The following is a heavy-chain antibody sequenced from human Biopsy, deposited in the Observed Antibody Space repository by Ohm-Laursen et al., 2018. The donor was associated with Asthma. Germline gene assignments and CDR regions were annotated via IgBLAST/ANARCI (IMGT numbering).Heavy chain of an antibody. J-gene: IGHJ4*02. D-gene: IGHD5-24*01. CDR3: ARVKDGYNFDY. CDR1: GGSISSGGYS. V-gene: IGHV4-30-2*01. Sequence: SDTLSLTCAVSGGSISSGGYSWSWIRQPPGKGLEWIGYIYHSGGTYYNPSLKSRVTISVDRSKNQLSLKLSSVTAADTAVYYCARVKDGYNFDYWGQGTLVTVSS. CDR2: IYHSGGT.